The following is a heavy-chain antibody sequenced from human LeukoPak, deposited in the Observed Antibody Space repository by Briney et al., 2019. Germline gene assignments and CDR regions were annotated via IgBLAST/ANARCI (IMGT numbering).Heavy chain of an antibody. CDR3: AKDEYYYDGSDYYFYMDV. D-gene: IGHD3-22*01. CDR2: ISGSSGNT. Sequence: GGLLRLSCAASGYTFSTYGMSWVRQAPGKGPQWVSAISGSSGNTYYADSVRGRFTISRDNSKNTLFLQMNSLRAEDTAVYYCAKDEYYYDGSDYYFYMDVWGKGTTVTISS. J-gene: IGHJ6*03. V-gene: IGHV3-23*01. CDR1: GYTFSTYG.